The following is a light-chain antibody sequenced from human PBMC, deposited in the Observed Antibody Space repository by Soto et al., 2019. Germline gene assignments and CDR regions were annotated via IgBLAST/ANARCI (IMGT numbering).Light chain of an antibody. Sequence: QLTQSPSSLSASVGDRVTITCRASQGISSALSWYQQKPGNAPKVLIYSASSLESGVPSRFSGSGSGTDFTLTISSLQPEDFATYYCQQFKSYPRTFGQGTKVEIK. V-gene: IGKV1-13*02. CDR3: QQFKSYPRT. CDR1: QGISSA. J-gene: IGKJ1*01. CDR2: SAS.